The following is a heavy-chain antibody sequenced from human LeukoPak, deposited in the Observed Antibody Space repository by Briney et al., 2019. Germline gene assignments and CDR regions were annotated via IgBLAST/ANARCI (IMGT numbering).Heavy chain of an antibody. D-gene: IGHD3-10*01. Sequence: ASVKVSCKASGYTFTSYYIHWVRQAPGQGLEWVGIINPNGGSTMYAQNFQGRVTMTRDTSTSTVYMDLSSLRSDDTAVYYCVRERERGTYFIWGQGTLVTVSS. CDR3: VRERERGTYFI. J-gene: IGHJ4*02. CDR1: GYTFTSYY. V-gene: IGHV1-46*01. CDR2: INPNGGST.